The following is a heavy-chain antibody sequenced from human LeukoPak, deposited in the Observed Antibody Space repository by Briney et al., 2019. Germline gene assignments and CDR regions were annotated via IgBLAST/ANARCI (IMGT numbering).Heavy chain of an antibody. Sequence: GGSLRLSCTVSGFTFSSFTMNWVRHGPGKGLEWVASISNSGDYISYADSLKGRFTISRDNAKNSLFLQMSSLRAEDTAVYYCANVRGVRWGQGTLVTVSS. CDR1: GFTFSSFT. D-gene: IGHD3-10*02. V-gene: IGHV3-21*01. CDR3: ANVRGVR. CDR2: ISNSGDYI. J-gene: IGHJ4*02.